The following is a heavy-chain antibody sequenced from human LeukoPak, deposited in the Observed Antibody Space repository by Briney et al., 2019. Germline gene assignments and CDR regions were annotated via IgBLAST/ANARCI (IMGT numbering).Heavy chain of an antibody. CDR3: ARARATGSVTIGI. D-gene: IGHD4-17*01. Sequence: GRSLRLSCAASGFTFSSYTMHRVRQAPGKGLEWVAVMSNDGNSKYYAGSVKGRFTISRDTSKSTLDLQMNGLRPEDTAVYYCARARATGSVTIGIWGQGTLVTVSS. V-gene: IGHV3-30-3*01. J-gene: IGHJ4*02. CDR2: MSNDGNSK. CDR1: GFTFSSYT.